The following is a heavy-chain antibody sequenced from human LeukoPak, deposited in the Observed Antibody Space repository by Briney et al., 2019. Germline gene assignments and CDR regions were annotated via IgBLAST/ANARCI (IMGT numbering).Heavy chain of an antibody. J-gene: IGHJ5*02. Sequence: SETLSLTCTVSGGSISSYYWRWIRQPPGKGLEWIGYIYYSGSTNYNPSLKSRVTISVDTSKNQFSLKLSSVTAADTAVYYCARLEWLLSPGWFNPWGQGTLVTVSS. CDR1: GGSISSYY. D-gene: IGHD3-3*01. CDR2: IYYSGST. CDR3: ARLEWLLSPGWFNP. V-gene: IGHV4-59*01.